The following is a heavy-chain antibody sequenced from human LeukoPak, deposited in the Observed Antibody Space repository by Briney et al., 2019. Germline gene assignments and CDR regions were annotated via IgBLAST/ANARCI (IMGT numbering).Heavy chain of an antibody. V-gene: IGHV1-18*01. J-gene: IGHJ4*02. D-gene: IGHD4-11*01. CDR2: ISAYNGNT. CDR3: ARGLQIGFLEY. CDR1: GGIFRSYG. Sequence: ASVKVSCKASGGIFRSYGFSWVRQAPGQGLEWMGRISAYNGNTNYAQKLQGRVTLTTDTSTSTAYMDLRSLTSDDTAVYYCARGLQIGFLEYWGQGTLVTVSS.